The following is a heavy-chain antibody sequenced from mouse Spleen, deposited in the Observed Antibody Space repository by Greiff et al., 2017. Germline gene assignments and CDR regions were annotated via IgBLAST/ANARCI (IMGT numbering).Heavy chain of an antibody. CDR3: ARGNQPLIN. CDR2: ISDGGSYT. D-gene: IGHD2-1*01. CDR1: GFTFSSYA. V-gene: IGHV5-4*03. J-gene: IGHJ3*01. Sequence: EVMLVESGGGLVKPGGSLKLSCAASGFTFSSYAMSWVRQTPEKRLEWVATISDGGSYTYYPDNVKGRFTISRDNAKNNLYLQMSHLKSEDTAMYYCARGNQPLINWGQGTLVTVSA.